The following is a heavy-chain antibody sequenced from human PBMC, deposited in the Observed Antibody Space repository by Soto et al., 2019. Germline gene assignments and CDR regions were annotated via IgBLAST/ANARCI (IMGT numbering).Heavy chain of an antibody. CDR1: GYTFTSYA. D-gene: IGHD3-16*01. CDR2: INAGNGNT. J-gene: IGHJ4*02. V-gene: IGHV1-3*01. CDR3: ARDLGGLNFDY. Sequence: QVQLVQSGAEVKKPGASVKVSCKASGYTFTSYAMHWVRQAPGQRLEWMGWINAGNGNTKYSQKFQGRVTITRDTSASKAYMELSSLRSEDTAMYYCARDLGGLNFDYWGQGTLVTVSS.